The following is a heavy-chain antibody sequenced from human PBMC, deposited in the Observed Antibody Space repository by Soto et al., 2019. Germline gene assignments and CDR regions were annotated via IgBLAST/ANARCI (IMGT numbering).Heavy chain of an antibody. CDR3: ARDRQRRVYRGMDV. V-gene: IGHV4-59*01. J-gene: IGHJ6*02. Sequence: TVSGGSISSYYWSWIRQPPGKGLEWIGYIYYSGSTNYNPSLKSRVTISVDTSKNQFSLKLSSVTAADTAVYYCARDRQRRVYRGMDVWGQGTTVTVS. D-gene: IGHD3-16*01. CDR1: GGSISSYY. CDR2: IYYSGST.